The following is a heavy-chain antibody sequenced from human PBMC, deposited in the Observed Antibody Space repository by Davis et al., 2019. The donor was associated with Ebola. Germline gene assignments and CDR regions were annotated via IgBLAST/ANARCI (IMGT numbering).Heavy chain of an antibody. J-gene: IGHJ4*02. CDR1: GGTFSSYT. Sequence: ASVKVSCKASGGTFSSYTISWVRQAPGQGLEWMGWISAYNGNTNYAQKLQGRVTMTTDTSTSTAYMELRSLRSDDTAVYYCATPTTKGFDYWGQGTLVTVSS. CDR2: ISAYNGNT. CDR3: ATPTTKGFDY. V-gene: IGHV1-18*01. D-gene: IGHD1-14*01.